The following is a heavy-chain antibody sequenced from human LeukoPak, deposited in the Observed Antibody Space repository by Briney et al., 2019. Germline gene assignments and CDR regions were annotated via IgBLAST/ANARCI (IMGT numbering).Heavy chain of an antibody. CDR2: ISGSGDNT. V-gene: IGHV3-23*01. Sequence: PGGSLRLSCAASGFTFSNYAMSWVRQAPGKGLEWVSAISGSGDNTYYADSVKGRFTISRDNAKNSLYLQMNSLRAEDTAVYYCARDHSYYYDSSGNDPWGQGTLVTVSS. CDR3: ARDHSYYYDSSGNDP. D-gene: IGHD3-22*01. CDR1: GFTFSNYA. J-gene: IGHJ5*02.